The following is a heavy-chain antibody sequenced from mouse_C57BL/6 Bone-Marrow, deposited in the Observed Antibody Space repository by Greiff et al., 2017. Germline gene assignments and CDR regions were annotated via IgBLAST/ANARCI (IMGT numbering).Heavy chain of an antibody. CDR2: INPYIGDT. V-gene: IGHV1-20*01. CDR3: ARDYYGSSPVSY. J-gene: IGHJ3*01. D-gene: IGHD1-1*01. Sequence: EVKLVESGPELVKPGDSVKISCKASGYSFTGYFMNWVMQSHGKSLEWIGRINPYIGDTFYNQKFKGKATLTVDKSSSTAHMELRSLTSEDSAVYYCARDYYGSSPVSYWGQGTLVTVSA. CDR1: GYSFTGYF.